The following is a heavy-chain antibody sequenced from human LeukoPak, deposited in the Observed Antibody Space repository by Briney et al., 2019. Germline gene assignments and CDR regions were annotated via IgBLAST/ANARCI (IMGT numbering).Heavy chain of an antibody. Sequence: SETLSLTCAVYGGSFSGYYWSWIRQPPGKGLEWIGEINHSGSTNYNPSLKSRVTISVDTSKNQFSLKLRSGTAADTAVYYCARKGGGQLVNTRRWFDPWGQGTLVTVSS. CDR2: INHSGST. CDR3: ARKGGGQLVNTRRWFDP. V-gene: IGHV4-34*01. J-gene: IGHJ5*02. CDR1: GGSFSGYY. D-gene: IGHD6-13*01.